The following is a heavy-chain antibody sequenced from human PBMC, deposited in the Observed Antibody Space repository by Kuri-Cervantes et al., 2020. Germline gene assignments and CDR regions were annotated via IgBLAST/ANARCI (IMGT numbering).Heavy chain of an antibody. CDR1: GGSFSNYY. D-gene: IGHD6-13*01. V-gene: IGHV4-34*01. CDR3: ARSGSSWLSEWSLFDA. J-gene: IGHJ5*02. Sequence: GSLRLSGAAYGGSFSNYYWNWIRQPPGKGLEWIGEVNHRGTTNYNPSLKSRVTISIDTSKNQFSLKLSSVTAADTAVYYCARSGSSWLSEWSLFDAWGQRTLVTVSS. CDR2: VNHRGTT.